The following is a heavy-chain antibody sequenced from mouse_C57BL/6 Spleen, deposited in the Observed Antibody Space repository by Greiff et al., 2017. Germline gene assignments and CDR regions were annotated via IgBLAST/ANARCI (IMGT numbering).Heavy chain of an antibody. CDR2: ISYDGSN. CDR3: AREATVGYFDV. V-gene: IGHV3-6*01. J-gene: IGHJ1*03. CDR1: GYSITSGYY. Sequence: EVQVVESGPGLVKPSQSLSLTCSVTGYSITSGYYWNWILQFPGNKLEWMGYISYDGSNNYNPSLKNPISITRDTSKNQFFLKLNSVTTEDTATYYCAREATVGYFDVWGTGTTVTVSS. D-gene: IGHD1-1*01.